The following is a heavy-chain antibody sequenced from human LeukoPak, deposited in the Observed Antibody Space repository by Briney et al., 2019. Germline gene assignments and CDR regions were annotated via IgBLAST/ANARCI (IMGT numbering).Heavy chain of an antibody. V-gene: IGHV4-38-2*01. CDR3: ARLSGAPVRHPIYHFDY. D-gene: IGHD1-26*01. CDR2: VYHSGST. CDR1: GYSISSDY. Sequence: SETLSLTCAVSGYSISSDYWGWIRQPPGKGLEWIGNVYHSGSTYKNPSLKSQVSISLDTSNNQFSLKLTSVTAADTAIYYCARLSGAPVRHPIYHFDYWGQGTLVTVSS. J-gene: IGHJ4*02.